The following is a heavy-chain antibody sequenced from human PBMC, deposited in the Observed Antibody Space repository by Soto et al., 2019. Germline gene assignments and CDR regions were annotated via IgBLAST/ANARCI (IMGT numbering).Heavy chain of an antibody. V-gene: IGHV1-18*01. Sequence: GASVKVSCTASGYTFFNYGISWVRQAPGQGLEWMGWISAYNGNRNYAGKFQGRATMTTETSTSTAYMELRSLRSDDTAVYYCARDGITLAGSFDYWGQGTLVTVSS. CDR1: GYTFFNYG. CDR3: ARDGITLAGSFDY. D-gene: IGHD6-19*01. J-gene: IGHJ4*02. CDR2: ISAYNGNR.